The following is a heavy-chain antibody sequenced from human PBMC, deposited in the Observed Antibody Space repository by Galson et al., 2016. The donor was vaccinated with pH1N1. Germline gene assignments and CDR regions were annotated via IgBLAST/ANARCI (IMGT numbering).Heavy chain of an antibody. CDR1: GYSVTRYY. V-gene: IGHV1-46*01. CDR2: IDPSDGTT. Sequence: SVKVSCKASGYSVTRYYMHWIRQAPGQGLEWMGIIDPSDGTTTYSQKFQDRISLTRDTSTNSVYMESNNLRPGDSATYFCARRYYFDYWGQGTLVTVSS. CDR3: ARRYYFDY. J-gene: IGHJ4*02.